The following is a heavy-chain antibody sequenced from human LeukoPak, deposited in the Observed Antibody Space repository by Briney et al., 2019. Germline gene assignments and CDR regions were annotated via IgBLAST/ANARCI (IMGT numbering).Heavy chain of an antibody. Sequence: GGSLRLSCAASGFSYSDFYMTWIRQAPGKGLEWISYISGGGSSIYYAESAKGRITISRDNAKNSVFLQMNSLRVEDTAVYYCARVSRWGSYYFDYWGQGNLVTVSS. CDR1: GFSYSDFY. J-gene: IGHJ4*02. CDR2: ISGGGSSI. D-gene: IGHD5-24*01. V-gene: IGHV3-11*04. CDR3: ARVSRWGSYYFDY.